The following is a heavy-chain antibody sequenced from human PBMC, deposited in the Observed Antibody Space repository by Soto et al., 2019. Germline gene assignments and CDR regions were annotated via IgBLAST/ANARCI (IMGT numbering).Heavy chain of an antibody. Sequence: ASVKVSCKVSGYTLTELSMHWVRQAPGKGLEWMGGFDPEDGETIYAQKFQGRVTMTEDTSTDTAYMELSSLRSEDTAVYYCATDVVFEIFGVDLNPTPYGMDVWGQGTTVTVSS. CDR2: FDPEDGET. D-gene: IGHD3-3*01. CDR3: ATDVVFEIFGVDLNPTPYGMDV. V-gene: IGHV1-24*01. J-gene: IGHJ6*02. CDR1: GYTLTELS.